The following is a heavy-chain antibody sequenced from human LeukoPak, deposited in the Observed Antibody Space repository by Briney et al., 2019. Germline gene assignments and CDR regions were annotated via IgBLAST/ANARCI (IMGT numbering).Heavy chain of an antibody. CDR3: AREGYDSSGYYLWFDY. Sequence: PSETLSLTCTVSGGSISIYYWSWIRQPPGKGLEWIGYIYYSGSTNYNPSLKSRVTISVDTSKNQFSLKLSSVTAADTAVYYCAREGYDSSGYYLWFDYWGQGTLVTVSS. J-gene: IGHJ4*02. D-gene: IGHD3-22*01. V-gene: IGHV4-59*12. CDR1: GGSISIYY. CDR2: IYYSGST.